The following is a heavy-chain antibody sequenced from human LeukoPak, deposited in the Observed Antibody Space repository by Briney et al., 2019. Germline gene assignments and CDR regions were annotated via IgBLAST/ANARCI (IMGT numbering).Heavy chain of an antibody. V-gene: IGHV3-23*01. J-gene: IGHJ4*02. CDR3: AKDQDYIVATITDGFDY. D-gene: IGHD5-12*01. Sequence: PGGSLRLSCAASGFTFSSYAMSWVRQAPGKGLEWVSAISGSGGSTYYAGSGKGRFTISRDNSKNTLYLKMNSLRAEDTAVYYCAKDQDYIVATITDGFDYWGQGTLVTVSS. CDR1: GFTFSSYA. CDR2: ISGSGGST.